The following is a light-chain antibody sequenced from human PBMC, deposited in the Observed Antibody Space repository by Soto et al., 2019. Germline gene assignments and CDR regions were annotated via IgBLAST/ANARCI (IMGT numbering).Light chain of an antibody. CDR2: EVS. CDR1: SGDVGTYNL. V-gene: IGLV2-23*02. J-gene: IGLJ1*01. Sequence: QSVLTQPASVSGSPGQSITISCTGTSGDVGTYNLVSWYQQHPGKAPKLMISEVSKRPSGISSRFSGSKAGNTASLTISGLQAEDESDYHCCSHAGGATHFVFGTGPKVTVL. CDR3: CSHAGGATHFV.